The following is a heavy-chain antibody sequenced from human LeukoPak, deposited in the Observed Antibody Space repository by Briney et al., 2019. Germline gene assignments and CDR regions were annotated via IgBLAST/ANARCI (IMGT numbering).Heavy chain of an antibody. CDR1: GGSISSGGYY. D-gene: IGHD1/OR15-1a*01. Sequence: SQTLSLTCTVSGGSISSGGYYWSWIRQHPGKGLEWIGYIYYSGSTYYNPSLKSRITISVDTSKNQFSLKLSSVTAADTAVYYCARGPNTRYYYYYMDVWGKGTTVTVSS. CDR3: ARGPNTRYYYYYMDV. V-gene: IGHV4-31*03. CDR2: IYYSGST. J-gene: IGHJ6*03.